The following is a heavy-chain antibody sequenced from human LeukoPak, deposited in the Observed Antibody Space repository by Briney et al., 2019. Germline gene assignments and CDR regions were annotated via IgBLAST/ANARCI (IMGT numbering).Heavy chain of an antibody. D-gene: IGHD5-24*01. Sequence: GESLKISCKGLGYSFTTYRLGWVRQMPGKGLEWMGIINPGDSDTRYTPSFRGQVPISAHKSISTAYLQWSSLKASGTGMYYCARRPGDGSRLDVWGKGTTGTDSS. CDR1: GYSFTTYR. CDR3: ARRPGDGSRLDV. J-gene: IGHJ6*03. V-gene: IGHV5-51*01. CDR2: INPGDSDT.